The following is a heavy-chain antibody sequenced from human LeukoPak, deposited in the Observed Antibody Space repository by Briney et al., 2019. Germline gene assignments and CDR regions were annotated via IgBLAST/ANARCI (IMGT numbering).Heavy chain of an antibody. CDR2: IIPILGIA. Sequence: ASVKLSCKASVGTFSSYAISWVRHAPGQGLEWMGRIIPILGIANYAQKFQGRVTITADKSTSTAYLELSSLRSEDTAVYYCARDLEYCGGDCSPNWFDTWGQGTLVTVSS. D-gene: IGHD2-21*02. J-gene: IGHJ5*02. V-gene: IGHV1-69*04. CDR1: VGTFSSYA. CDR3: ARDLEYCGGDCSPNWFDT.